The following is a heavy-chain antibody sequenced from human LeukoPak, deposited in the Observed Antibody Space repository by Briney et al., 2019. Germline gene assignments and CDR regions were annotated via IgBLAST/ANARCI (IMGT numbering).Heavy chain of an antibody. CDR1: GGSISSYY. J-gene: IGHJ4*02. D-gene: IGHD6-19*01. CDR3: ARGTRYSSGWTFDY. Sequence: IPSETLSLTCTVSGGSISSYYWSWIRQPPGKGLEWIGSIYHSGVTYYNPSLKSRVTISVDTSKNQFSLQVNSVTPEDTAVYYCARGTRYSSGWTFDYWGQGTQVTVSS. V-gene: IGHV4-59*04. CDR2: IYHSGVT.